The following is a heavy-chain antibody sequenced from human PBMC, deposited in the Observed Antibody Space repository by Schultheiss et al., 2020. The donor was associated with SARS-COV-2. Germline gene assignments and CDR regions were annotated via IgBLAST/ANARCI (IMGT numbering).Heavy chain of an antibody. V-gene: IGHV4-59*01. J-gene: IGHJ3*02. Sequence: SETLSLTCAVYGGSISSYYWSWIRQPPGKGLEWIGYIYYSGSTNYNPSLKSRVTISVDTSKNQFSLKLSSVTAADTAVYYCARERPRDAFDIWGQGTMVTVSS. CDR1: GGSISSYY. CDR2: IYYSGST. CDR3: ARERPRDAFDI.